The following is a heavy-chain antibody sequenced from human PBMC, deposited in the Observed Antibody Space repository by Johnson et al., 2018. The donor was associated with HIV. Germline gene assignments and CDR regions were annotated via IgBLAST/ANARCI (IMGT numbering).Heavy chain of an antibody. V-gene: IGHV3-20*04. CDR3: ARDKEKEEYSYGLAFDAFDI. Sequence: EVQLVESGGGLVQPGRSLRLSCAASGFTFDDNGMSWVRQAPGKGLEWVSGINWNGGSTGYADSVKGRFTISRDNSKNTLYLQRGSLRAEDMAVYYCARDKEKEEYSYGLAFDAFDIWGQGTMVTVSS. CDR2: INWNGGST. J-gene: IGHJ3*02. D-gene: IGHD5-18*01. CDR1: GFTFDDNG.